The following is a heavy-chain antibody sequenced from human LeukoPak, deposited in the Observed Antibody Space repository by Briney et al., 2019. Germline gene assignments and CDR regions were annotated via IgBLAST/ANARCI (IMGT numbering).Heavy chain of an antibody. CDR3: AKGGPTGSNYFDF. CDR2: ISASGGRT. V-gene: IGHV3-23*01. D-gene: IGHD1-26*01. CDR1: GFTFSSYA. J-gene: IGHJ4*02. Sequence: GGSLRLSCAASGFTFSSYAMSWVRQAPGKGLEWVSVISASGGRTSYADSVKGRFTVSRDNSKNTLYLQMNSLRAEDTAVYYCAKGGPTGSNYFDFWGQGTLVTVSS.